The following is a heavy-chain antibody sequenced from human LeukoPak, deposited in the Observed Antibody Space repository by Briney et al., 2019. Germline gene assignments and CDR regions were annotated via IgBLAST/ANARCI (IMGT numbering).Heavy chain of an antibody. CDR2: INSDGSGT. CDR1: GFTFSSNW. CDR3: ARAGEGLLAYSFDI. V-gene: IGHV3-74*01. D-gene: IGHD1-26*01. J-gene: IGHJ3*02. Sequence: GGSLRLSCAASGFTFSSNWMHWVRQGPGKGLVWVSRINSDGSGTSYADSVEGRFTISRDNAKNTLYLQMNSLRAEDTAVYYCARAGEGLLAYSFDIWGQGTMVTVSS.